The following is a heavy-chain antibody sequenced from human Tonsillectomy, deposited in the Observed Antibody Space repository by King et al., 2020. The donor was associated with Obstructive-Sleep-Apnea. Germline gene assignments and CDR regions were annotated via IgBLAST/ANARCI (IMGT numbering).Heavy chain of an antibody. V-gene: IGHV3-30*04. J-gene: IGHJ4*02. Sequence: VQLVESGGGVFQPGGSLRLSCSASRFTFETYAIHLVRQAPGKGLDWIGITSYDGTKKYYADSFKGRFTISRDNSKNTVYLQMNSLRLEDTANYYCARSSYRDSWYPPDYWGQGTLVTVSS. D-gene: IGHD6-13*01. CDR3: ARSSYRDSWYPPDY. CDR1: RFTFETYA. CDR2: TSYDGTKK.